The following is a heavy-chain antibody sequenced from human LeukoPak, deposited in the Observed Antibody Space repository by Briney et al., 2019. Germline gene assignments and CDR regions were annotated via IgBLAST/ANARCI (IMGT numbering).Heavy chain of an antibody. CDR1: GFTFSSYA. CDR3: AKDRGAYYDFWSGYCDY. Sequence: GGSLRLSCAASGFTFSSYAMHWVRQAPGKGLEWVAVISYDGSNKYYADSVKGRFTISRDNSKNTLYLQMNSLRAEDTAVYYCAKDRGAYYDFWSGYCDYWGQGTLVTVSS. CDR2: ISYDGSNK. D-gene: IGHD3-3*01. J-gene: IGHJ4*02. V-gene: IGHV3-30-3*01.